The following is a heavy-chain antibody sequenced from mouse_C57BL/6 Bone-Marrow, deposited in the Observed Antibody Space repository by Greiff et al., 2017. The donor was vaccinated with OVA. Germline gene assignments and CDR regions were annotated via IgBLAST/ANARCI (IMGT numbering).Heavy chain of an antibody. D-gene: IGHD1-1*01. Sequence: EVKLVESGGGLVKPGGSLKLSCAASGFTFSDYGMHWVRQAPEKGLEWVAYISSGSRTIYYADTVKGRFTISRDNAKNTLVLQMASLRSEDTAMYYCARGGGSTYWYFDVWGTGTTVTVSS. V-gene: IGHV5-17*01. CDR1: GFTFSDYG. J-gene: IGHJ1*03. CDR3: ARGGGSTYWYFDV. CDR2: ISSGSRTI.